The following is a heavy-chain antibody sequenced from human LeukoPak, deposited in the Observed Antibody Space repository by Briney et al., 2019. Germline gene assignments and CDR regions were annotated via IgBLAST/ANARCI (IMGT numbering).Heavy chain of an antibody. V-gene: IGHV3-7*01. J-gene: IGHJ6*02. CDR1: GFTLSGYE. CDR3: ARVRNWGWAPYRYGMDV. CDR2: IKEDGNVK. D-gene: IGHD7-27*01. Sequence: PGGSLRLSCAASGFTLSGYEMSWVRQAPGKGLEWVANIKEDGNVKYYVDSVTGRFTISRDNAKSSLYLQMHSLRVEDTAVYYCARVRNWGWAPYRYGMDVWGHGTTVIVSS.